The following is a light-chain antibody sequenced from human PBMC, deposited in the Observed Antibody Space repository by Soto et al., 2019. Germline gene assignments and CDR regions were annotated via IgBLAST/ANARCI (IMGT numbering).Light chain of an antibody. V-gene: IGKV3-11*01. Sequence: EIVLTQSPGTLSLSPGETATLSCRASQSVTSYLAWYQQKPGQAPRLLIYDASNRATGIPARFSGSGSGTDFTLTISSLEPEDFAVYYCQQRSQFTFGPGTKVDI. CDR3: QQRSQFT. J-gene: IGKJ3*01. CDR2: DAS. CDR1: QSVTSY.